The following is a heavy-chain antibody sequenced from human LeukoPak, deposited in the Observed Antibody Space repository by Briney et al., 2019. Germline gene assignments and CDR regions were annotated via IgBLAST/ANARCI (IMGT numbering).Heavy chain of an antibody. V-gene: IGHV3-23*01. Sequence: PGGSLRLSCAASGFTFSSYAMSWVRQAPGKGLEWVSAISGSGGSTYYADSVKGRFTISRDNSKNTLYLQMNSLRAEDTAVYYCAKDLRDYYDSSGSHQYYFDYWGQGTLVTVSS. D-gene: IGHD3-22*01. CDR3: AKDLRDYYDSSGSHQYYFDY. CDR1: GFTFSSYA. J-gene: IGHJ4*02. CDR2: ISGSGGST.